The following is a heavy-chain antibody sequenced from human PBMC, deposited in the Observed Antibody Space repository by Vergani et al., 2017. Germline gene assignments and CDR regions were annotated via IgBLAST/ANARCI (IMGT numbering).Heavy chain of an antibody. V-gene: IGHV3-11*01. CDR2: IGSSGNII. D-gene: IGHD6-13*01. CDR1: GFTFGDYY. Sequence: QVQLVESGGGLVKPGGSLRLSCAASGFTFGDYYMSWIRQAPGMGLEWISYIGSSGNIIYYADSVKGRFTISRDNPRNSLYLQMNNQRAEDTAVYYCARDNEYTSGWYTPRYYYYYMDVWGKGTTFTVSS. CDR3: ARDNEYTSGWYTPRYYYYYMDV. J-gene: IGHJ6*03.